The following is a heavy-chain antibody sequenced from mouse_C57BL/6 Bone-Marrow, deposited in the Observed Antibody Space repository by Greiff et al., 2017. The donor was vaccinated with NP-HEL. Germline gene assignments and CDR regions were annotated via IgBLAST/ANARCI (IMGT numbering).Heavy chain of an antibody. CDR2: ISDGGSYT. CDR1: GFTFSSYA. D-gene: IGHD2-2*01. V-gene: IGHV5-4*03. Sequence: EVKLVESGGGLVKPGGSLKLSCAASGFTFSSYALSWVRQTPEKRLEWVATISDGGSYTSYPDNVKGRFTISRDNAKNNLYLQMRHLKTEDTAMYYCARGGVYYGYPVYAMDYGGKGTSVTVSS. J-gene: IGHJ4*01. CDR3: ARGGVYYGYPVYAMDY.